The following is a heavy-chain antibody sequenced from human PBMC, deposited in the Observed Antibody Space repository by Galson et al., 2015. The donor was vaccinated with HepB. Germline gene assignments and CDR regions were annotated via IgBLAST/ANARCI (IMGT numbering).Heavy chain of an antibody. J-gene: IGHJ5*02. CDR3: ARGEYSCT. Sequence: SLRLSCAASGFTFSSYWMSWFRQAPGKGLEWVANINRDGSEKNYVGALKGRFTISKDNARKSLYLQMNSLRAEDTAMYYCARGEYSCTWGRGTLVTVSS. V-gene: IGHV3-7*03. D-gene: IGHD2/OR15-2a*01. CDR1: GFTFSSYW. CDR2: INRDGSEK.